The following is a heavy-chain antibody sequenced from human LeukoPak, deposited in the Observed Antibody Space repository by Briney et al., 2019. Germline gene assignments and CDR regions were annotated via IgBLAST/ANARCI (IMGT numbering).Heavy chain of an antibody. J-gene: IGHJ4*02. Sequence: GGSLRLSCAASGFTFSSYAMSWVRQAPGKGLEWVAIISKDGSDKNYADSVKGRFIISRDSSKNTLYLQMSSLRAEDTAVYYCAKEYDGYWGQGTLVTVSS. CDR2: ISKDGSDK. CDR3: AKEYDGY. D-gene: IGHD2-8*01. V-gene: IGHV3-30*18. CDR1: GFTFSSYA.